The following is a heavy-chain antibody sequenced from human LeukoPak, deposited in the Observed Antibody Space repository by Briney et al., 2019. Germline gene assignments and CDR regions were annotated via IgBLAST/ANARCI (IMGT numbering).Heavy chain of an antibody. CDR1: GFTFSSYG. CDR2: IWYDGSNK. D-gene: IGHD6-19*01. J-gene: IGHJ4*02. V-gene: IGHV3-33*06. CDR3: AKDRDGGQWLVVL. Sequence: GGSLRLSCAASGFTFSSYGMHWVRQAPGKGLEWVAVIWYDGSNKYYADSVKGRFTISRDNSKNTLYLQMNSLRAEDTAVYYCAKDRDGGQWLVVLWGQGTLVTVSS.